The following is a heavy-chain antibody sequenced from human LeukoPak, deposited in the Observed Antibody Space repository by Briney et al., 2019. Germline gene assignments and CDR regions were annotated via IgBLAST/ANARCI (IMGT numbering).Heavy chain of an antibody. CDR3: ASGYSSSWYRFDY. D-gene: IGHD6-13*01. CDR2: IYHSAST. Sequence: SETLSLTCAVSGFPITTGSGFYWGWIRQPPGKGLEWIGHIYHSASTYYNPSLKSRVTISVDTSKNQFSLKLSSVTAADTAVYYCASGYSSSWYRFDYWGQGTLVTVSS. CDR1: GFPITTGSGFY. J-gene: IGHJ4*02. V-gene: IGHV4-38-2*01.